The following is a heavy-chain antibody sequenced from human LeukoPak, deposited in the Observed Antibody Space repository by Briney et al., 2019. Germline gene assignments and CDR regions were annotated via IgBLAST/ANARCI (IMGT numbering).Heavy chain of an antibody. CDR1: GGSISSSSYY. D-gene: IGHD6-13*01. Sequence: SETLSLTCTVSGGSISSSSYYWGWIRQPPGKGLEWIGSIYYSGSTYYNPSLKSRVTISVDTSKNQFSLKLSSVTAADTAVYYCRAAGNNYYYYMDVWGKGTTVTISS. CDR2: IYYSGST. CDR3: RAAGNNYYYYMDV. V-gene: IGHV4-39*07. J-gene: IGHJ6*03.